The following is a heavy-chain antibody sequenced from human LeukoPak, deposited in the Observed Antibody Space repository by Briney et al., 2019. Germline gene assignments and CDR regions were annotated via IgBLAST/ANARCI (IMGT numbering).Heavy chain of an antibody. CDR1: GGSISSYY. Sequence: KPSETLSLTCTVSGGSISSYYWSWIRQPPGKGLEWIGYIYYSGSTNYNPSLKSRVTISVDTSKNQFSLKLTSVTAADTAVYYCARVTWDSSSWCFDYWGQGTLVTVSS. CDR2: IYYSGST. J-gene: IGHJ4*02. V-gene: IGHV4-59*01. CDR3: ARVTWDSSSWCFDY. D-gene: IGHD6-13*01.